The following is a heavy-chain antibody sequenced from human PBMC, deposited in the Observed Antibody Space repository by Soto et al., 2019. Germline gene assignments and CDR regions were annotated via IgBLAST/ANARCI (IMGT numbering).Heavy chain of an antibody. V-gene: IGHV3-23*01. J-gene: IGHJ6*02. CDR3: AKIEYASAWYYYGMDV. CDR1: GFTFNNHA. CDR2: ISANGRST. Sequence: GGSLRLSCAASGFTFNNHAMNWVRQAPGKGLEWVSIISANGRSTYYADSVRGRFTISRDNSKNTLYVQMDSLRAEDTAVYYCAKIEYASAWYYYGMDVWGQGTTVTVSS. D-gene: IGHD3-16*01.